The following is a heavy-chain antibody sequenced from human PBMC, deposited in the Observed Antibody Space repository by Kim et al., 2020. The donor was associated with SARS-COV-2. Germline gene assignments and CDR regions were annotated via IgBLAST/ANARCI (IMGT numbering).Heavy chain of an antibody. D-gene: IGHD3-9*01. CDR1: GFTFSSYA. Sequence: GGSLRLSCAASGFTFSSYAMHWVRQAPGKGLEWVAVISYDGSNKYYADSVKGRFTISTDNSKNTLYLQMNSLRAEDTAVYYCARGLLTGSRYYYYGMDVWGQGTTVTVSS. CDR3: ARGLLTGSRYYYYGMDV. V-gene: IGHV3-30-3*01. CDR2: ISYDGSNK. J-gene: IGHJ6*02.